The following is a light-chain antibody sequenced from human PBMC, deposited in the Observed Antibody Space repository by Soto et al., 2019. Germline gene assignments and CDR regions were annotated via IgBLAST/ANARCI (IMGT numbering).Light chain of an antibody. CDR2: GAS. V-gene: IGKV3-20*01. Sequence: EIVLTQSPGTLSLSPGERATLSCRASQSLSTNYLAWYQRKPGQAPRLLIYGASSSASDIPRRFSGSGSGTHCTLTITRLEPEDFEVYYCLQDGDSPPTFGQWTKV. CDR1: QSLSTNY. CDR3: LQDGDSPPT. J-gene: IGKJ1*01.